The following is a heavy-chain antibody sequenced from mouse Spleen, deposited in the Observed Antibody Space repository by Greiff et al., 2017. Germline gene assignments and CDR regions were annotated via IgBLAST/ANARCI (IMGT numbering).Heavy chain of an antibody. CDR2: IYPGSGNT. CDR1: GYTFTDYY. V-gene: IGHV1-76*01. J-gene: IGHJ4*01. CDR3: ARPYGDFSYAMDY. D-gene: IGHD2-13*01. Sequence: VKLQESGAELVRPGASVKLSCKASGYTFTDYYINWVKQRPGQGLEWIARIYPGSGNTYYNEKFKGKATLTAEKSSSTAYMQLSSLTSEDSAVYFCARPYGDFSYAMDYWGQGTSVTVSS.